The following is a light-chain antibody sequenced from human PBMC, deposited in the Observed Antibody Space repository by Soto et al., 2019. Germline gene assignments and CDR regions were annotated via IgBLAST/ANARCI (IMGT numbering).Light chain of an antibody. Sequence: EIVLTQSPGTLSLSSGERATLSCRASQSVRSNYLAWYQQKPSQAPTLLIYAASSGDTGIPDRFGGSGSGTDFTLTISSLEPEDFAVYYCQQYDSSPLTFGGGTKVEIK. J-gene: IGKJ4*01. CDR3: QQYDSSPLT. CDR2: AAS. CDR1: QSVRSNY. V-gene: IGKV3-20*01.